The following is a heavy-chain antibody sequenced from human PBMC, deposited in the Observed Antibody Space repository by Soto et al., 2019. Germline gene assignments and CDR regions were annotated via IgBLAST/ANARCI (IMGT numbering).Heavy chain of an antibody. J-gene: IGHJ6*03. CDR1: GYPFTSYG. CDR3: ARRGDPGVALYYMDV. D-gene: IGHD3-3*01. V-gene: IGHV1-18*01. Sequence: QVQLVQSGAEVKKPGASVKVSCKAFGYPFTSYGISWVRQAPGQGLEWMECISAYNGNTNYAQKLQGRVTMTTDTSTSTAYMELRSLRSDDTAVYYCARRGDPGVALYYMDVWGKGTTVTVSS. CDR2: ISAYNGNT.